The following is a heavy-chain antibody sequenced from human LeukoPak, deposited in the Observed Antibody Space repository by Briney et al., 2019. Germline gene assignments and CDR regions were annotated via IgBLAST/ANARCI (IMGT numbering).Heavy chain of an antibody. V-gene: IGHV4-61*02. CDR2: IYTSGST. D-gene: IGHD3-10*01. CDR1: GGSISSGTYY. Sequence: PSETLSLTCTVSGGSISSGTYYWSWIRQPAGKGLEWIGRIYTSGSTNYNPSLKSRVTISVDTSKNQFSLKLSSVTAADTAVYYCARGDPPWLGNYYYMDVWGKGTTVTVSS. CDR3: ARGDPPWLGNYYYMDV. J-gene: IGHJ6*03.